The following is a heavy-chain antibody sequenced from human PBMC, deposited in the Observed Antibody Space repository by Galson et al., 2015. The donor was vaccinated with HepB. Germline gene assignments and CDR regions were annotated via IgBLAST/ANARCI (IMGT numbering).Heavy chain of an antibody. V-gene: IGHV3-21*01. CDR1: GFSFNIYT. CDR3: TRDPPLGTPFDH. D-gene: IGHD7-27*01. CDR2: ITAYANSK. Sequence: SLRLSCAASGFSFNIYTMGWVRQASGQGLEWVSSITAYANSKYYADSVKGRFSISRDNAKNSLYLQMNGLRTEDTAVYYCTRDPPLGTPFDHWGQGTLVTVSS. J-gene: IGHJ4*02.